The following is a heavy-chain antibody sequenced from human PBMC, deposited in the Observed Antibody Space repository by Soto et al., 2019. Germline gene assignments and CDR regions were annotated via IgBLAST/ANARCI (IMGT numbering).Heavy chain of an antibody. CDR2: IFSNDEK. CDR3: ARISSSGWYSVYYFDY. D-gene: IGHD6-19*01. CDR1: GFSLSNARMG. J-gene: IGHJ4*02. V-gene: IGHV2-26*01. Sequence: QVTLKESGPVLVQPTETLTLTCTVSGFSLSNARMGVSWIRQPPGKALEWLAHIFSNDEKSYSTSLKSRLTISKDTSKSQVVLTMTNMDPVDTATYYCARISSSGWYSVYYFDYWGQGTLVPVSS.